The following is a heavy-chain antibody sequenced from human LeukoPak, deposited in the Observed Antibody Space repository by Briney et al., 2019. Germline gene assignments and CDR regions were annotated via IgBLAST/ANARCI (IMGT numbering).Heavy chain of an antibody. V-gene: IGHV4-59*08. CDR3: ARRAIAAAATGWYFDL. CDR1: GGSISNFY. CDR2: IYYSGST. J-gene: IGHJ2*01. D-gene: IGHD6-13*01. Sequence: SETLSLTCSVSGGSISNFYWSWIRQPPGQGLEWIGYIYYSGSTNYNPSLKSRVTISVDTSKNQFSLKLSSVTAADTAVYYCARRAIAAAATGWYFDLWGRGTLVTVSS.